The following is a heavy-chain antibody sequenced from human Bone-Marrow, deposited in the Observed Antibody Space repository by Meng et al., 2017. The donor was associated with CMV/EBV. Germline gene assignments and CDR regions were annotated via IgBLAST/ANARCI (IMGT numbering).Heavy chain of an antibody. Sequence: SETLSLTCTVSGGSISSSSYYWGWIRQPPGKGLEWMGSIYYSGSTYYNPSLKSRVTISVDKSKNQFSLKLSSVSAADTAVYYCASVWSGYFDYFDYWGQGTLVTVSS. D-gene: IGHD3-3*01. V-gene: IGHV4-39*07. CDR2: IYYSGST. J-gene: IGHJ4*02. CDR3: ASVWSGYFDYFDY. CDR1: GGSISSSSYY.